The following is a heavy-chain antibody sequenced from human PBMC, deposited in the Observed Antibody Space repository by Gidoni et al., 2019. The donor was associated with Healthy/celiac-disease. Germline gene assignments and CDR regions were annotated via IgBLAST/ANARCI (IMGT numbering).Heavy chain of an antibody. CDR1: GYSISSGYY. Sequence: QVQLQESGPGLVKPSETLSLTCAVSGYSISSGYYWGWIRQPPGKGLEWSGIIYHSGSTYYNPSLKSRVTISVDTSKNQCSRKLSAVTAADTAVYYCAREGRGDGYKNPFDYWGQGTLVTGSS. CDR2: IYHSGST. D-gene: IGHD5-12*01. V-gene: IGHV4-38-2*02. J-gene: IGHJ4*02. CDR3: AREGRGDGYKNPFDY.